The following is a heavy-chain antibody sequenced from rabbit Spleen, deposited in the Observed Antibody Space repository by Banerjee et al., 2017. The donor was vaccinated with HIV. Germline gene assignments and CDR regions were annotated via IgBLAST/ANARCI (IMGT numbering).Heavy chain of an antibody. CDR1: GIGFTYYS. CDR3: AILLTWGAFSL. D-gene: IGHD1-1*01. CDR2: IYAAKGST. V-gene: IGHV1S7*01. Sequence: LVESGGGLVQAGELLKLSWTGSGIGFTYYSLKRVRQAPGKGLEWIVVIYAAKGSTDYASWLNDRFTISSHTAQNTLYLQLNSLTAADTATYFCAILLTWGAFSLWGPGTLVTVS. J-gene: IGHJ6*01.